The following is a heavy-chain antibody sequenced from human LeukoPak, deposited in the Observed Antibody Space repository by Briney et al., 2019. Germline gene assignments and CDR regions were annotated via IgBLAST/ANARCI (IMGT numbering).Heavy chain of an antibody. CDR3: ARISPTFSFDY. CDR2: IYYSGST. Sequence: SETLSLTCTVSGGSISSHYWSWIRQPPGKGLEWIGYIYYSGSTNYNPSLKSRVTISVDTSKNQFSLKLSSVTAADTAVYYCARISPTFSFDYWGQGTLVTVSS. J-gene: IGHJ4*02. CDR1: GGSISSHY. D-gene: IGHD3-16*01. V-gene: IGHV4-59*08.